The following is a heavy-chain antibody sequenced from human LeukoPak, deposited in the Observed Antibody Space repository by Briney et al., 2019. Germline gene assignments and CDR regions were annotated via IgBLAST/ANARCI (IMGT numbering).Heavy chain of an antibody. CDR2: IYYSGST. J-gene: IGHJ4*02. D-gene: IGHD3-10*01. V-gene: IGHV4-61*01. CDR3: ASRDNGSGVVPDY. Sequence: SETLSLTCTGSGGSVSSGSYYWSWIRQPPGKGLEWIGYIYYSGSTNYNPSLKSRVTISVDTSKNQFSLKLSSVTAADTAVYYCASRDNGSGVVPDYWGQGTLVTVSS. CDR1: GGSVSSGSYY.